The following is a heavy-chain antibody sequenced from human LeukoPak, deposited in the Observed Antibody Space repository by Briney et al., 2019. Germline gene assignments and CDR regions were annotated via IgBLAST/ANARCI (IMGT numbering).Heavy chain of an antibody. V-gene: IGHV3-23*01. CDR1: GFTFSIYA. CDR2: ISGSGGST. D-gene: IGHD1-26*01. Sequence: QSGGSLRLSCAASGFTFSIYAMSWVRQAPGKGRVGVSAISGSGGSTYYAHSVKGRFTISRDNSKNTLYLQMNSLKAEDTAVYYCAKPLRYSGSYSDIKKGDYYFDYWGQGTLVTVSS. J-gene: IGHJ4*02. CDR3: AKPLRYSGSYSDIKKGDYYFDY.